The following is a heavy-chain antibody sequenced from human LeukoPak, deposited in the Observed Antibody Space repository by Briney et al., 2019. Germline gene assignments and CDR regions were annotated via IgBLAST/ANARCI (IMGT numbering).Heavy chain of an antibody. J-gene: IGHJ4*02. CDR2: ISSNGGST. CDR3: ARTPTGRYSDY. D-gene: IGHD2-21*01. Sequence: TGGSLRLSCAASGFTFSTYAMHWVRQAPGKGLEYVSAISSNGGSTNYANSVKGRFTISRDNSNNTLYLQMGSLRAEDMAVYYCARTPTGRYSDYWGQGTLVTVSS. CDR1: GFTFSTYA. V-gene: IGHV3-64*01.